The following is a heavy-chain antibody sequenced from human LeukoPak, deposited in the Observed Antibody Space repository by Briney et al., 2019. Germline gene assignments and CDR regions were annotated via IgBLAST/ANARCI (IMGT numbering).Heavy chain of an antibody. V-gene: IGHV4-30-4*08. Sequence: SQTLSLTCTVSGGSISSGGYYWSWIRQPPGRGLEWIGHIYYSGSTYYNPPLKSRVTISVDTSKNQFSLKLSSVTAADTAVYFCARETGLYYFDYWGQGTLVTVSS. J-gene: IGHJ4*02. CDR1: GGSISSGGYY. CDR3: ARETGLYYFDY. CDR2: IYYSGST. D-gene: IGHD1-14*01.